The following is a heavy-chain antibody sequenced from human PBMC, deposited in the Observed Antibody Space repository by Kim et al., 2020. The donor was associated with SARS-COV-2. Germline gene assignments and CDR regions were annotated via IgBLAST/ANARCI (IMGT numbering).Heavy chain of an antibody. CDR1: GGSISSGFYY. D-gene: IGHD6-13*01. Sequence: SETLSLTCTVSGGSISSGFYYWGWIRQPPGKGLEWIGTIFYSGSTYYNPSLKSRVTMSVDTSKNQVSLKLSSVTAADTAVYYCARRGSSWSLFDYWGQGTLVTVSS. J-gene: IGHJ4*02. CDR3: ARRGSSWSLFDY. CDR2: IFYSGST. V-gene: IGHV4-39*01.